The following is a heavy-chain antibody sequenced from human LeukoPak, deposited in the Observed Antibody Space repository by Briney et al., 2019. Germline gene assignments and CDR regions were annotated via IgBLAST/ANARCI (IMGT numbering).Heavy chain of an antibody. CDR3: ARPSGTWGAFDI. CDR2: IWNDGSNK. Sequence: GRSLRLFCAESGFTFTSYGMHWVRQAPGKGLEWVAVIWNDGSNKYYADSVKGRFTISRDNSKNTLYLQMNSLRFEDMAVYYCARPSGTWGAFDIWGQGTTVTVSS. D-gene: IGHD1-7*01. CDR1: GFTFTSYG. V-gene: IGHV3-33*01. J-gene: IGHJ3*02.